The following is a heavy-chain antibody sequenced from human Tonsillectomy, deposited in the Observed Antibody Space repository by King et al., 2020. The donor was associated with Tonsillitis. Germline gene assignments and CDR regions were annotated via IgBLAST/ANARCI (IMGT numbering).Heavy chain of an antibody. CDR2: INHSGST. Sequence: VQLQQWGAGLLKPSETLSLTCAVYSGSFSGYYWSWIRQPSGKGLEWIGEINHSGSTNYNPSLKSRVTISVDTSKNQFSLKVTSVTAADTAVYYCARKVGVQLNWYSDLWGRGTPVTVSS. J-gene: IGHJ2*01. CDR1: SGSFSGYY. V-gene: IGHV4-34*01. CDR3: ARKVGVQLNWYSDL. D-gene: IGHD1-26*01.